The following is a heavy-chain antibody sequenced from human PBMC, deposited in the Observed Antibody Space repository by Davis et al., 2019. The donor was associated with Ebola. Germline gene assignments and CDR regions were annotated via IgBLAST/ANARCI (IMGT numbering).Heavy chain of an antibody. V-gene: IGHV1-18*04. CDR3: AKIAAAGPDY. CDR1: GYTFTGYY. D-gene: IGHD6-13*01. J-gene: IGHJ4*02. Sequence: ASVKVSCKASGYTFTGYYMHWVRQAPGQGLEWMGWISAYNGNTNYAQKLQGRVTMTTDTSTSTAYMELSSLRSEDTAVYYCAKIAAAGPDYWGQGTLVTVSS. CDR2: ISAYNGNT.